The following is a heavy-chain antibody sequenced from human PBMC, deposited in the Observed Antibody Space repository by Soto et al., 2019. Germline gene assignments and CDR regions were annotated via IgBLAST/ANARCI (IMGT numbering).Heavy chain of an antibody. V-gene: IGHV4-34*01. D-gene: IGHD3-22*01. J-gene: IGHJ4*02. CDR3: ARSRLRYYYDSSGYYHQPYDFDY. CDR2: INHSGST. CDR1: GGSFSGYY. Sequence: SETLSLTCAVYGGSFSGYYWSWIRQPPGKGLEWIGEINHSGSTNYNPSLKSRVTISVDTSKNQFSLKLSSVTAADTAVYYCARSRLRYYYDSSGYYHQPYDFDYWGQGTLVTGSS.